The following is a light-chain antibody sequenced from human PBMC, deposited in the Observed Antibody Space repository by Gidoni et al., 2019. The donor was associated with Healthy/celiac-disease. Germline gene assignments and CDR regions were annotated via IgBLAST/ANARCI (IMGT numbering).Light chain of an antibody. V-gene: IGLV2-23*01. CDR2: EGS. J-gene: IGLJ2*01. CDR1: SSDVGRYNL. Sequence: SPLTPPASASRSPGPSITISCTGTSSDVGRYNLVSWYQQPPANAPKLKIYEGSKRPSGVSIRFSGSKSGNTASLTISGLQAEDEADYYCCAYAGSLVVFGGGTKLTVL. CDR3: CAYAGSLVV.